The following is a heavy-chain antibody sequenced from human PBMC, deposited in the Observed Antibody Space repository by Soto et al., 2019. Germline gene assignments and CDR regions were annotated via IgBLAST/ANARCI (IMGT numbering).Heavy chain of an antibody. Sequence: LSLTCTVSGASISGFYWSWIRKSAGKGLEWIGRIYATGTTDYNPSLKSRVMMSVDTSKKQFSLKLRSVTAAGTAVYYCVRDGTKTLRDWFDPWGQGISVTVSS. CDR1: GASISGFY. CDR2: IYATGTT. CDR3: VRDGTKTLRDWFDP. D-gene: IGHD1-1*01. V-gene: IGHV4-4*07. J-gene: IGHJ5*02.